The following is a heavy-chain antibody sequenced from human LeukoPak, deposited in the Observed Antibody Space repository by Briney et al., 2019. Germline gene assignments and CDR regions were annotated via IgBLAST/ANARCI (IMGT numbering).Heavy chain of an antibody. J-gene: IGHJ3*02. Sequence: GGSLRLSCAASGFTFSSYSMNWVRQAPGKGPEWVSSISSSSSYIYYADSVKGRFTISRDNAKNSLYLQMNSLRAEDTAVCYCARGGLGYDFWSGPYAFDIWGQGTMVTVSS. V-gene: IGHV3-21*01. CDR3: ARGGLGYDFWSGPYAFDI. D-gene: IGHD3-3*01. CDR1: GFTFSSYS. CDR2: ISSSSSYI.